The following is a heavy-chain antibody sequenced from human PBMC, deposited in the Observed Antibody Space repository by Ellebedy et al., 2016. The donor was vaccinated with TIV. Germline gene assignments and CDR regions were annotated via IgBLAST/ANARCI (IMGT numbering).Heavy chain of an antibody. D-gene: IGHD3-10*01. V-gene: IGHV3-48*04. CDR3: ARETFLWSLGNYYYGMDV. Sequence: GESLKISCAASGFAFSSYAMHWVRQAPGKGLAWVSYIGSSSTTIYYADSVKGRFTVSRDNAKNSLYLQLNSLSAEDTAVYYCARETFLWSLGNYYYGMDVWGHGTTVIVSS. CDR1: GFAFSSYA. CDR2: IGSSSTTI. J-gene: IGHJ6*02.